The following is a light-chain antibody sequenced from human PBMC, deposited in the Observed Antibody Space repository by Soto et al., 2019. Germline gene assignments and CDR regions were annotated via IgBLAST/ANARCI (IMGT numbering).Light chain of an antibody. CDR3: HQYDSWT. Sequence: DIVMTQSPDSLAVSLGERATINCKSSQSVLYSSNNKNYLAWYQQKPGQPPKLLIYWASTRESGVPDRFSGSGSGTDFTLTISRLEPEDFAVYYCHQYDSWTFGQGTKVDI. CDR1: QSVLYSSNNKNY. V-gene: IGKV4-1*01. J-gene: IGKJ1*01. CDR2: WAS.